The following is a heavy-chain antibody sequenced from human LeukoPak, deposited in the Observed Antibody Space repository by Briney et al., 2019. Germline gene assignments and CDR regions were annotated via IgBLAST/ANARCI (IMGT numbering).Heavy chain of an antibody. CDR2: ISGDGTIT. CDR1: GLNLDAYA. Sequence: GGSLRLSCAASGLNLDAYAMHWVRQAPGKGLEWVSLISGDGTITYYADSVKGRFTISRDNSKTSLFLEMNSLRSEDTALYYCAKDTPLFYHYYGIDVWGQGTTVTVSS. J-gene: IGHJ6*02. CDR3: AKDTPLFYHYYGIDV. V-gene: IGHV3-43*02.